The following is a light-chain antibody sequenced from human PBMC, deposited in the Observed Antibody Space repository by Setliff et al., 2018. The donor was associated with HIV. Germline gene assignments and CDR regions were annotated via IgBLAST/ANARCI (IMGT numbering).Light chain of an antibody. CDR2: EVS. CDR1: SSDVGSYNL. Sequence: SALTQPASVSGSPGQSITLSCTGTSSDVGSYNLVSWYQHHPGKAPKLMSYEVSKRPSGVSNRFSGSKSGNTASLTISGLQAEDEADYYCCSYAGSSTYVFGTGTKVT. J-gene: IGLJ1*01. CDR3: CSYAGSSTYV. V-gene: IGLV2-23*02.